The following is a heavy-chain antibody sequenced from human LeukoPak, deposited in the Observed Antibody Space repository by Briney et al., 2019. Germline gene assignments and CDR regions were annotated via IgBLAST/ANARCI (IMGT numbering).Heavy chain of an antibody. CDR3: ARRLARTRYYYGMDV. Sequence: SETLSLTCTVSGGSISSSSYYWGWIRQPPGKGLEWIGSTYYSGSTYYNPSLKSRVTISVDTSKNQFSLKLSSVTAADTAVYYCARRLARTRYYYGMDVWGQGTTVTVSS. V-gene: IGHV4-39*01. CDR2: TYYSGST. CDR1: GGSISSSSYY. J-gene: IGHJ6*02. D-gene: IGHD6-19*01.